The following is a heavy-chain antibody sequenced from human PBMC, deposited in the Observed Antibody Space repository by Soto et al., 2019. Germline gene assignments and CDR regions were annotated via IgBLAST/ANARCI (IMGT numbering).Heavy chain of an antibody. CDR3: GSRENYEGMVCFLSLIT. CDR1: GYSFTSYW. Sequence: GESLKISCKGSGYSFTSYWIGWVRQMPGKGLEWMGIIYPGDSDTRYSPSFQGQVTISADKSISTAYLQWSSLEAADTAIFYWGSRENYEGMVCFLSLITGAQG. CDR2: IYPGDSDT. J-gene: IGHJ4*01. D-gene: IGHD3-10*01. V-gene: IGHV5-51*01.